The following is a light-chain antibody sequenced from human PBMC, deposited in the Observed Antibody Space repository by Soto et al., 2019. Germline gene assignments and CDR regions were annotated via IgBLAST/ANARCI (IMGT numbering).Light chain of an antibody. Sequence: EFVLTQSPASLSLSPGERATLFCRASQTVMNNLACYQQRPGQAPRLLIYDASSRATGIPARFSGSGSGTDFTLTISSLEPEDFAVYYCQQHSNWPLTFGGGTKV. CDR3: QQHSNWPLT. J-gene: IGKJ4*01. V-gene: IGKV3-11*01. CDR1: QTVMNN. CDR2: DAS.